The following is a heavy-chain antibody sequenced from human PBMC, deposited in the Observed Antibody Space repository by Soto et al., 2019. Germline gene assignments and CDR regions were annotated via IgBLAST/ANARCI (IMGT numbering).Heavy chain of an antibody. CDR2: ISWNSGSI. CDR3: AKVVAAPNDAFDI. Sequence: GGSLRLSCAASGFTFDDYAMPWVRQAPGKGLEWVSGISWNSGSIGYADSVKGRFTISRDNAKNSLYLQMNSLRAEDTALYYCAKVVAAPNDAFDIWGQGTMVT. V-gene: IGHV3-9*01. J-gene: IGHJ3*02. D-gene: IGHD2-15*01. CDR1: GFTFDDYA.